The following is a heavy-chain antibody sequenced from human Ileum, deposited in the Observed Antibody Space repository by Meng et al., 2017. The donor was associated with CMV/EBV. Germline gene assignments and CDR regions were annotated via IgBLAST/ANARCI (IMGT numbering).Heavy chain of an antibody. CDR2: IDWNGGST. J-gene: IGHJ4*02. CDR3: ARDQRSWGSYRYPFDY. V-gene: IGHV3-20*03. Sequence: SGFPFDGSGMSWVRQAPGKGLEWVSGIDWNGGSTGYADSVKGRFTISRDNAKNSLYLQMNSLRAEDTALYYCARDQRSWGSYRYPFDYWGQGTLVTVSS. CDR1: GFPFDGSG. D-gene: IGHD3-16*02.